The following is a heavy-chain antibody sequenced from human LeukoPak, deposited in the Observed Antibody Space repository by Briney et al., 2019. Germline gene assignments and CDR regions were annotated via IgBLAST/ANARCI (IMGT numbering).Heavy chain of an antibody. V-gene: IGHV1-2*02. CDR1: GYTFTGYY. Sequence: ASVKVSCKASGYTFTGYYMHWVRQAPGQGLEWMGWINPNSGGTNYAQKFQGRVTMTRDTSISTAYMELSRLRSDDTAVYYCAGGTPLAAAGYYYFDYWGQGTLVTVSS. CDR3: AGGTPLAAAGYYYFDY. J-gene: IGHJ4*02. D-gene: IGHD6-13*01. CDR2: INPNSGGT.